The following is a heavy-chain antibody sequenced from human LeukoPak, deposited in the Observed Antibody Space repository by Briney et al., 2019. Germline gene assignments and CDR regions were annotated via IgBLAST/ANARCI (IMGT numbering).Heavy chain of an antibody. J-gene: IGHJ5*02. V-gene: IGHV3-23*01. CDR3: AKDRFGSGSPNWFGP. CDR1: GFTFNNYA. CDR2: ISGSSGNI. Sequence: GGSLRLSCTASGFTFNNYAMSWVRPAPGKGLEWVAAISGSSGNIFYADSLKGRFTISRDNSKNTLFLNMTSLRADDTAVYYCAKDRFGSGSPNWFGPWGQGTLVTVSS. D-gene: IGHD3-10*01.